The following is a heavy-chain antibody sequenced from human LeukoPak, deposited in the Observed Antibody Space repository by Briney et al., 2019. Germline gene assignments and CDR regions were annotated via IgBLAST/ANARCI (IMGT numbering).Heavy chain of an antibody. CDR2: IYYSGST. J-gene: IGHJ4*02. Sequence: PSETLSLTCTVSGGSISSSSYYWGWIRQPPGKGLEWIGSIYYSGSTYYNPSLKSRVTISVDTSKNQFSLKLSSVTAADTAVYYCFTEYAVGAGGDQNWGQGTLVTVSS. D-gene: IGHD3-16*01. CDR3: FTEYAVGAGGDQN. CDR1: GGSISSSSYY. V-gene: IGHV4-39*07.